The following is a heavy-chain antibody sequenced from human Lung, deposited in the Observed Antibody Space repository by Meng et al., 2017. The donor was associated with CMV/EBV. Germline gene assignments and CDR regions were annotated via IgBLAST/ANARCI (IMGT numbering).Heavy chain of an antibody. CDR2: LSYDGSNK. Sequence: GESLKISCEASGFTFSSYAMHWVRQAPGKGLEWVAVLSYDGSNKFYAGSVKGRFTISRDNSKNTLFLQMNRLRAEDTAVYYCARGYQLFNYFDYWGQGRVVXVSS. J-gene: IGHJ4*02. D-gene: IGHD1-1*01. V-gene: IGHV3-30*04. CDR1: GFTFSSYA. CDR3: ARGYQLFNYFDY.